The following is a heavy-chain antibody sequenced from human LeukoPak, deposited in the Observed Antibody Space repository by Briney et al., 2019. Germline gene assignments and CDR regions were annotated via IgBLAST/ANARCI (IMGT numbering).Heavy chain of an antibody. CDR1: GGSFSGYY. V-gene: IGHV4-34*01. CDR2: INHSGST. Sequence: SETLSLTCAVYGGSFSGYYWSWIRQPPGKGLEWIGEINHSGSTNYNPSLKSRVTISVDTSKNQFSLKLSSVTAADTAVYYCASRGWTNYFDYWGQGTLVTVSS. J-gene: IGHJ4*02. CDR3: ASRGWTNYFDY. D-gene: IGHD3-10*01.